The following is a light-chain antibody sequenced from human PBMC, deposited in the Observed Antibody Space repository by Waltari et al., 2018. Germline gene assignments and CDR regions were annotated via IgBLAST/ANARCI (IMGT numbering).Light chain of an antibody. CDR1: QSLVHSDGNTH. V-gene: IGKV2-30*02. CDR2: RVS. J-gene: IGKJ2*01. Sequence: DVVMTQSPLSLPVTLGQPASLSCKSSQSLVHSDGNTHLNWFQQRPGQSPRRLIYRVSNRDSGVPDRFSGSGSGTDFTLRINRVEAEDVGVYYCMQGTHWPYTFGQGTKLDIK. CDR3: MQGTHWPYT.